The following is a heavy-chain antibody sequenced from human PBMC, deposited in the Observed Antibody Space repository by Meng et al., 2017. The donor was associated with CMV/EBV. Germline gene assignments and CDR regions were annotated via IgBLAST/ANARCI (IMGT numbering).Heavy chain of an antibody. D-gene: IGHD3-16*02. CDR1: GFTFSSYW. Sequence: GESLKISCAASGFTFSSYWMHWVRQAPGKGLVWVSRINSDGSSTSYADSVKGRFTISRDNAKNTLYLQMNSLRAEDTAVYYCARDPRYDYVWGSYRPHHHYYYYYGMDVWGQGTTVTVSS. J-gene: IGHJ6*02. CDR3: ARDPRYDYVWGSYRPHHHYYYYYGMDV. V-gene: IGHV3-74*01. CDR2: INSDGSST.